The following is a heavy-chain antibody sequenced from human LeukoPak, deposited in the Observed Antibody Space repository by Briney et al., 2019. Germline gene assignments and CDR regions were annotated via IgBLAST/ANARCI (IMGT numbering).Heavy chain of an antibody. D-gene: IGHD3-22*01. CDR1: GGSISSSSYY. CDR3: ARHYDSSGYYYGYYYYYGMDV. CDR2: IYYSGST. Sequence: SETLSLTCTVSGGSISSSSYYWGWIRQPPGKGLEWIGSIYYSGSTYYNPSLKGRVTISVDTSKNQFSLKLSSVTAADTAVYYCARHYDSSGYYYGYYYYYGMDVWGQGTTVTVSS. V-gene: IGHV4-39*01. J-gene: IGHJ6*02.